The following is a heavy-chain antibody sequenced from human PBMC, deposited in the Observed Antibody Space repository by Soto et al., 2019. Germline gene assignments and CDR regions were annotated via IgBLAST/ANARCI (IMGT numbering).Heavy chain of an antibody. CDR2: INHSGST. CDR3: ARARISRFDF. J-gene: IGHJ5*01. D-gene: IGHD1-20*01. Sequence: SETLSLTCAVYGGSFSGYYWSWIRQPPGKGLEWIGEINHSGSTNYNPSLKSRVTISVDTSKNQFSLNLSSVTAADTTVYYCARARISRFDFWGQGTLVTVSS. V-gene: IGHV4-34*01. CDR1: GGSFSGYY.